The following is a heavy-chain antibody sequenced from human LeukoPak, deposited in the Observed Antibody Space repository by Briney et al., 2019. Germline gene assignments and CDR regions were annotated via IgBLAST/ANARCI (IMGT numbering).Heavy chain of an antibody. J-gene: IGHJ6*02. Sequence: GGSLRLSCAASGFTFSSYGMHWVRQAPGKGLEWVAVISYDGSNKYYADSVKGRFTISRDNSKNTLYLQMNSLRAEDTAVYYCAKDVSSSWSMRYYYYYGMDVWGQGTTVTVSS. V-gene: IGHV3-30*18. CDR3: AKDVSSSWSMRYYYYYGMDV. D-gene: IGHD6-13*01. CDR1: GFTFSSYG. CDR2: ISYDGSNK.